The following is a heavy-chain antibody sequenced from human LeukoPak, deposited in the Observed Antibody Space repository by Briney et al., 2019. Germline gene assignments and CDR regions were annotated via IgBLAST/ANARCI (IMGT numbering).Heavy chain of an antibody. V-gene: IGHV3-21*01. Sequence: GGSLRLSCAASRFIFSRNSMNWVRQAPGKGLEWVSSISSSSSYIYYADSVKGRFTISRDNAKNSLYLQMNSLRAEDTAVYYCARDPTSSWETAFDIWGQGTMVTVSS. CDR1: RFIFSRNS. D-gene: IGHD1-26*01. CDR2: ISSSSSYI. CDR3: ARDPTSSWETAFDI. J-gene: IGHJ3*02.